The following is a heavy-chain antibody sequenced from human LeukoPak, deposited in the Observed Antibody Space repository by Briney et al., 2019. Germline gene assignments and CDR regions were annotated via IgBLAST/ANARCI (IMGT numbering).Heavy chain of an antibody. CDR3: ARVMYDFWSGRIYGMDV. V-gene: IGHV3-74*01. J-gene: IGHJ6*01. CDR2: INSDGSRT. CDR1: GFTFSSSW. Sequence: PGGSLRLSCAASGFTFSSSWMHRVRQAPGKGLVWVSRINSDGSRTTYADSVKGRFTISRDNAKNTLYLQMNSLRAEDTAVYYCARVMYDFWSGRIYGMDVWGQGTTVTVSS. D-gene: IGHD3-3*01.